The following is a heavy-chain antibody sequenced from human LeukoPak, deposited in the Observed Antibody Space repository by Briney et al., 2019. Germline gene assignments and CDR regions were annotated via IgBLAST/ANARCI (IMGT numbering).Heavy chain of an antibody. J-gene: IGHJ6*03. D-gene: IGHD3-10*01. CDR2: IIPIFGTA. CDR1: GYTFTSFY. Sequence: ASVKVSCKASGYTFTSFYMHWVRQAPGQGLEWMGGIIPIFGTANYAQKFQGRVTITADESTSTAYMELSSLRSEDTAVYYCARGLADYYGSGRGYYYYMDVWGKGTTVTISS. CDR3: ARGLADYYGSGRGYYYYMDV. V-gene: IGHV1-69*13.